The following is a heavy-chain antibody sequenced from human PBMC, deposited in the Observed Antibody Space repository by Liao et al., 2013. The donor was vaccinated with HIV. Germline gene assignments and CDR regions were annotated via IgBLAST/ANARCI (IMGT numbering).Heavy chain of an antibody. J-gene: IGHJ4*02. CDR1: GGSISSYY. CDR3: ATHTYYDFWSGYYTGGTFEY. D-gene: IGHD3-3*01. CDR2: IYYSGST. Sequence: QVQLQQWGAGLLKPSETLSLTCTVSGGSISSYYWNWIRQSPGKGLEWIGYIYYSGSTNYNPSLEGRVTISVDTSKNQFSLKLSSVTAADTAVYYCATHTYYDFWSGYYTGGTFEYWGQGTLVTVS. V-gene: IGHV4-59*01.